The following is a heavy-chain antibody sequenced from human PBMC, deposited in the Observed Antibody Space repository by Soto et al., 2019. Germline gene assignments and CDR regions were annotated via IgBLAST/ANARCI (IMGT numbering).Heavy chain of an antibody. J-gene: IGHJ3*01. CDR2: ISTHNGNT. V-gene: IGHV1-18*04. CDR3: AREGILGLFDAYDL. CDR1: VFTSSG. D-gene: IGHD3-3*01. Sequence: ASVKVSCKASVFTSSGISWVRQAPGQRLEWMGWISTHNGNTIYAQKFQGRVIMTMDTSTTTVYMELRSLRPDDTAVYLCAREGILGLFDAYDLWGQGTMVTVS.